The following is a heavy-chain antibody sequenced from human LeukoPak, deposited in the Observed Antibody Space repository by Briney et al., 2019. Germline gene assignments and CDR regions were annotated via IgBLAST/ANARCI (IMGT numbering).Heavy chain of an antibody. D-gene: IGHD4-17*01. Sequence: ASETLSLTCSGSNYSISNSLYWGWLRRPPGEGLEWIGSIYRSGSTFYNPSLKSRVTISLDTAKNQFSLKLSSVTAADTAVYFCARGTYGYYMDVWGKGTTVTVSS. J-gene: IGHJ6*03. CDR2: IYRSGST. V-gene: IGHV4-38-2*02. CDR3: ARGTYGYYMDV. CDR1: NYSISNSLY.